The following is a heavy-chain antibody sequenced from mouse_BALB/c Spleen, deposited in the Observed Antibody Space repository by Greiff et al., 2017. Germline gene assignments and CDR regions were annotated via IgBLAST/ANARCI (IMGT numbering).Heavy chain of an antibody. V-gene: IGHV4-1*02. CDR3: ARPDDVGSYAMDY. CDR1: GFAFSRYW. J-gene: IGHJ4*01. Sequence: EVKLVESGGGLVQPGGSLKLSCAASGFAFSRYWMSWVRQAPGKGLEWIGEINPDSSTINYTPSLKDKFIISRDNAKNTLYLQMSKVRSEDTALYYGARPDDVGSYAMDYWGQGTSVTVSS. D-gene: IGHD2-12*01. CDR2: INPDSSTI.